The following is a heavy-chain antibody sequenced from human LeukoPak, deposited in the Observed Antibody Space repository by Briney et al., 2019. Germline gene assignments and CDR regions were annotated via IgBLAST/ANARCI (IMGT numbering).Heavy chain of an antibody. D-gene: IGHD3-10*01. V-gene: IGHV1-69*01. CDR2: IIPIFGTA. CDR1: GGTFSSYA. CDR3: ARDGPGYRYGSGSFDY. Sequence: SVKVSCKASGGTFSSYAISWVRQAPGQGLEWMGGIIPIFGTANYAQKFQGRVTITADESTSTAYMELSSLRSEDTAVYYCARDGPGYRYGSGSFDYWGQGTLVTVSS. J-gene: IGHJ4*02.